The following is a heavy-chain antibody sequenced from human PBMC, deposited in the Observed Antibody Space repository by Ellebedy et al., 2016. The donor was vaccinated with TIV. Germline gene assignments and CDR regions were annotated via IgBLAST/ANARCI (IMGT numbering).Heavy chain of an antibody. V-gene: IGHV6-1*01. CDR1: GDSVSRNSAA. CDR2: TYYRSKWSN. CDR3: ARTGDRGRAFDY. D-gene: IGHD7-27*01. J-gene: IGHJ4*02. Sequence: SQTLSLTXAISGDSVSRNSAAWNWIRQSPSRGLEWLGRTYYRSKWSNGYAVSVKSRITINPDTSKNHFSLQLNSVTPEDTAVYYCARTGDRGRAFDYWGQGTLVTVSS.